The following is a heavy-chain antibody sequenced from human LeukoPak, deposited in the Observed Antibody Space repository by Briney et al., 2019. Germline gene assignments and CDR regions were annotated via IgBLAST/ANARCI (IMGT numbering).Heavy chain of an antibody. J-gene: IGHJ6*02. V-gene: IGHV1-18*01. D-gene: IGHD3-22*01. CDR2: IGTYKGNT. CDR3: ARTPGMVVVKAFYCMDV. Sequence: ASVKVSCKTSGYTFTSDGISWVRQAPGQGLEWMGWIGTYKGNTNYAQMFQGRVTMTTDTSTSTAYMELKNLRSDDTAVYYCARTPGMVVVKAFYCMDVWGQGTTVTVSS. CDR1: GYTFTSDG.